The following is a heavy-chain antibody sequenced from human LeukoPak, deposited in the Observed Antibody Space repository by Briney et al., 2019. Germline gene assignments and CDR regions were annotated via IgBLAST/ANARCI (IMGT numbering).Heavy chain of an antibody. V-gene: IGHV1-69*06. D-gene: IGHD5-24*01. J-gene: IGHJ4*02. CDR2: IIPIFGTA. CDR1: GGTFSSYA. CDR3: ARVVVRDANNYKDY. Sequence: SVKVSCKASGGTFSSYAISWVRQAPGQGLEWMGGIIPIFGTANYAQKFQGRVTITADKSTSTAYMELSSLRSEDTAVYYCARVVVRDANNYKDYWGQGTLVTVSS.